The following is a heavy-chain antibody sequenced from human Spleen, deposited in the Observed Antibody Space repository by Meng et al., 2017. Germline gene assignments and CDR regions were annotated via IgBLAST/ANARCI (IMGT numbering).Heavy chain of an antibody. D-gene: IGHD3-3*01. CDR1: GGSFSDYY. J-gene: IGHJ4*02. CDR2: INHSGST. Sequence: QVQLQQWGAGLLKPSETLSLTCAVYGGSFSDYYWSWIRQPPGKGLEWIGEINHSGSTNYNPSLKSRVTISVDTSKNQFSLKLSSVTAADTAVYYCASRRFLEWLRFGYWGQGTLVTVSS. CDR3: ASRRFLEWLRFGY. V-gene: IGHV4-34*01.